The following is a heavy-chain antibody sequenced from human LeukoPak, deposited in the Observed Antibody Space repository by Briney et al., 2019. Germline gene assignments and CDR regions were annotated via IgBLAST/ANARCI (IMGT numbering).Heavy chain of an antibody. V-gene: IGHV1-18*01. J-gene: IGHJ4*02. Sequence: ASVKVSCKASGYAFSRYGISWVRQAPGQGLEWMGWISAFSGNTKYAQKVQSRVTMTTDTSTNTAFMELRSLRSDDTAVYYCARGTEADSSGYNGFFGLHYWGQGALVNVSS. CDR1: GYAFSRYG. CDR2: ISAFSGNT. CDR3: ARGTEADSSGYNGFFGLHY. D-gene: IGHD3-22*01.